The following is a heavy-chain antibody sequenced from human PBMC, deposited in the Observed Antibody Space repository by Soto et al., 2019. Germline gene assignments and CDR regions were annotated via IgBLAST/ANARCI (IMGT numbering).Heavy chain of an antibody. V-gene: IGHV4-39*01. CDR2: IYYSGST. Sequence: SETLSLTCTVSGGSISSSSYYWGWIRQPPGKGLEWIGSIYYSGSTYYNPSLRSRVTISVDTSKNQFSLKLSSVTAADTAVYYCQGHSDVLRYFRRYEPWGQRTHVTGSS. J-gene: IGHJ5*02. D-gene: IGHD3-9*01. CDR1: GGSISSSSYY. CDR3: QGHSDVLRYFRRYEP.